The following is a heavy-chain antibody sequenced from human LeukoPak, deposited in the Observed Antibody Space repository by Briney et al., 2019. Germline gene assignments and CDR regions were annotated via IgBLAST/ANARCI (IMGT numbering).Heavy chain of an antibody. CDR1: GYTFTSYY. CDR2: INPSGGST. V-gene: IGHV1-46*01. CDR3: AGVLLHTYGYIDY. J-gene: IGHJ4*02. Sequence: ASVTVSCKASGYTFTSYYMHWVRQAPGQGLEWMGIINPSGGSTSYAQKFQGRVTMTRDTSTSTVYMELSSLRSEDTAVYYCAGVLLHTYGYIDYWGQGTLVTVSS. D-gene: IGHD5-18*01.